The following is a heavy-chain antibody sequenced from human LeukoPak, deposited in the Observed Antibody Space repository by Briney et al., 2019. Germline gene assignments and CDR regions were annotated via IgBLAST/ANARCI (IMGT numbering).Heavy chain of an antibody. D-gene: IGHD5-12*01. Sequence: SETLSLTCTVSGGSISNYYWSWIRQPPGKGLEWIGYIYYSGSTNYSPSLKSRVTISIDTSKNQFSLKLSSVTAADTAVYYCARANGGYDLGYFDYWGQGTLVTVSS. CDR3: ARANGGYDLGYFDY. CDR2: IYYSGST. CDR1: GGSISNYY. J-gene: IGHJ4*02. V-gene: IGHV4-59*08.